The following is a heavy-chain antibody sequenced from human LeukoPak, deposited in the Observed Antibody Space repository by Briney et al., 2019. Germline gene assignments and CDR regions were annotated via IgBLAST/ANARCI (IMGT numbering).Heavy chain of an antibody. CDR3: AKVNDYSDYYYYYMDV. CDR1: GFTFSSYS. Sequence: GGSLRLSCAASGFTFSSYSMNWVRQAPGKGLEWVSSISSSSSYIYYADSVKGRFTISRDNAKNSLYLQMNSLRAEDTAVYYCAKVNDYSDYYYYYMDVWGKGTTVTVSS. D-gene: IGHD4-11*01. CDR2: ISSSSSYI. V-gene: IGHV3-21*01. J-gene: IGHJ6*03.